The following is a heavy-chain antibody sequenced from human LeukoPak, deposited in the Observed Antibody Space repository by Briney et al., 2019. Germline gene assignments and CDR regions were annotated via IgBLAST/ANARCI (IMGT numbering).Heavy chain of an antibody. D-gene: IGHD2-2*01. Sequence: SVKVSCKASGGTFSSYAISWVRQAPGQGLEWTGGIIPIFGTANYAQKFQGRVTITADESTSTAYMELSSLRSEDTAVYYCARDRGRCSSTSCETPLFDYWGQGTLVTVSS. CDR2: IIPIFGTA. CDR3: ARDRGRCSSTSCETPLFDY. CDR1: GGTFSSYA. V-gene: IGHV1-69*13. J-gene: IGHJ4*02.